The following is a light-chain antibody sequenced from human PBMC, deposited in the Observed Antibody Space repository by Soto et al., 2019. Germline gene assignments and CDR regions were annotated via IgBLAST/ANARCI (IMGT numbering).Light chain of an antibody. Sequence: QSALTQPASVSGSPGQSITISCTGTSSDVGSYNLISWYQQYPGKAPKHMIYEVSKRPSGVSNRFSGSKSGNTASLTTSGLQAEDEADYYCCAYAGSSTFYVFGTGTKLTVL. CDR1: SSDVGSYNL. CDR2: EVS. J-gene: IGLJ1*01. CDR3: CAYAGSSTFYV. V-gene: IGLV2-23*02.